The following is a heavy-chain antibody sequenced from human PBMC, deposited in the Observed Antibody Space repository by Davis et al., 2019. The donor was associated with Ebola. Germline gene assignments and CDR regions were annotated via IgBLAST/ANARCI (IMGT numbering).Heavy chain of an antibody. CDR1: GFTVSSNY. J-gene: IGHJ3*02. Sequence: PGGSLRLSCAASGFTVSSNYMSWVRQAPGKGLEWVANIKQDGSEKYYVDSVKGRFTISRDNSKNTLYLQMNSLRAEDTAVYYCARVIYYDSSGYYEYDAFDIWGQGTMVTVSS. CDR2: IKQDGSEK. CDR3: ARVIYYDSSGYYEYDAFDI. D-gene: IGHD3-22*01. V-gene: IGHV3-7*03.